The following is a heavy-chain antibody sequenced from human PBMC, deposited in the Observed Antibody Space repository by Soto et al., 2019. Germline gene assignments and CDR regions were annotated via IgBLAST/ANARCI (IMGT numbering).Heavy chain of an antibody. D-gene: IGHD2-2*01. V-gene: IGHV4-34*01. CDR1: GGSFSGYY. CDR3: ARGQADCSSTSCYYWYFDL. Sequence: SETLSLTCAVYGGSFSGYYWSWIRQPPGKGLEWIGEINHSGSTNYNPSLKSRVTISVDTSKNQFSLKLSSVTAADTAVYYCARGQADCSSTSCYYWYFDLWGRGTLVTVSS. CDR2: INHSGST. J-gene: IGHJ2*01.